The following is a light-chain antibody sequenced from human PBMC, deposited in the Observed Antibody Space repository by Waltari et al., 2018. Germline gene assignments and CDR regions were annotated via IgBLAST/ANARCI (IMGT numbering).Light chain of an antibody. Sequence: EVVLTQSPGTLSLSPGERATLSCRASQSVSKYLAWYQQRPGQAPRLLIYAASTRATGIPDGFSGSGSGTDVSLTISRLEPEDFAVYYCQNHERLPATFGQGTKVEIK. CDR2: AAS. J-gene: IGKJ1*01. V-gene: IGKV3-20*01. CDR3: QNHERLPAT. CDR1: QSVSKY.